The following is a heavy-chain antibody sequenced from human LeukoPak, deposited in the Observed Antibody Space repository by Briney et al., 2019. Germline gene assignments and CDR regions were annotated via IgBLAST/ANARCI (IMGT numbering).Heavy chain of an antibody. V-gene: IGHV1-3*01. D-gene: IGHD4-17*01. J-gene: IGHJ4*02. CDR1: GYTFTIYA. Sequence: ASVNVSCKASGYTFTIYAMHWVRQAPGQRLEWMGWINAGNGNTKYSQKFQGRVTITRDTSASTAYMELSSLRSEDTAVYYCARENYGDYHFDYWGQGTLVTVSP. CDR2: INAGNGNT. CDR3: ARENYGDYHFDY.